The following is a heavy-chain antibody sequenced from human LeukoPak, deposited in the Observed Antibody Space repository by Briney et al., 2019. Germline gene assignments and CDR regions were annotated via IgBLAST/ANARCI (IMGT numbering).Heavy chain of an antibody. D-gene: IGHD3-22*01. Sequence: SVKVSCKASGGTFSSYAISWVRQAPGQGLEWMGRIIPIFGTANYAQKFQGRVTITTDESTSTAYMELSSLRSEDTAVYYCARDLTDYYDSSGYYPSDAFDIWGQGTMVTVSS. CDR1: GGTFSSYA. CDR3: ARDLTDYYDSSGYYPSDAFDI. J-gene: IGHJ3*02. CDR2: IIPIFGTA. V-gene: IGHV1-69*05.